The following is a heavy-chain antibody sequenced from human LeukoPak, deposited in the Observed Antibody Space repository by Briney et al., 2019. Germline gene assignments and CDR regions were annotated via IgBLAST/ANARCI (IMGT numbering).Heavy chain of an antibody. CDR2: IKQDGSEK. V-gene: IGHV3-7*01. Sequence: GGSLRLSCAASGFTFSSYWMSWVRQAPGKGLEWVANIKQDGSEKYYADSVKGRFTISRDNAKNSLYLQMNSLRAEDTAVYYCARDGDFWSRNFDYWGQGTLVTVSS. CDR1: GFTFSSYW. CDR3: ARDGDFWSRNFDY. D-gene: IGHD3-3*01. J-gene: IGHJ4*02.